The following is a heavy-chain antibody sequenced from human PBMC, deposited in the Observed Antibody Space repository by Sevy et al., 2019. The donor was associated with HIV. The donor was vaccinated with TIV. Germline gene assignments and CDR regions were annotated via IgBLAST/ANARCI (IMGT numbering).Heavy chain of an antibody. Sequence: GGSLRLSCAASGFTFSSYAIHWVRQAPGKGLEWVAVIWYDGTNEYYADSVKGRFTISRDNSKNTQYLQMNSLRAEDTAPSYCAREGLLEWLFSFDYWGQGTLVTVSS. CDR3: AREGLLEWLFSFDY. D-gene: IGHD3-3*01. CDR1: GFTFSSYA. J-gene: IGHJ4*02. V-gene: IGHV3-33*01. CDR2: IWYDGTNE.